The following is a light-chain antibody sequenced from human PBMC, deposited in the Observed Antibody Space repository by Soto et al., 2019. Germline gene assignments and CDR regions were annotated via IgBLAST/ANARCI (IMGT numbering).Light chain of an antibody. CDR2: DAS. Sequence: EIVLTQSPATLSLSPGERATLSCRASQRVGSFLAWYQQRPGQPPGLLIYDASNRATGVPARFSGSGSGTDFTLTISSLEPEDFAIYYCQQRSNWPPITFGQGTRLEIK. V-gene: IGKV3-11*01. CDR3: QQRSNWPPIT. J-gene: IGKJ5*01. CDR1: QRVGSF.